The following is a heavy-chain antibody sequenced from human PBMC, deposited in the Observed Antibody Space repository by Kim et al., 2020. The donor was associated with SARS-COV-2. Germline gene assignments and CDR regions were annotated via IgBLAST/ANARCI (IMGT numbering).Heavy chain of an antibody. V-gene: IGHV1-18*01. CDR2: ISAYNGNT. CDR3: ARAYSSWARIYYYYYMDV. Sequence: ASVKVSCKASGYTFTSYGISWVRQAPGQGLEWMGWISAYNGNTNYAQKLQGRVTMTTDTSTSTAYMELRSLRSDDTAVYYCARAYSSWARIYYYYYMDVWGKGTTVTVSS. D-gene: IGHD6-13*01. CDR1: GYTFTSYG. J-gene: IGHJ6*03.